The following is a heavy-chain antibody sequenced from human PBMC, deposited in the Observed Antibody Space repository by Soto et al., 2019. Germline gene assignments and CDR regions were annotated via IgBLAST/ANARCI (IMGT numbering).Heavy chain of an antibody. CDR2: ISAYNCNT. V-gene: IGHV1-18*01. D-gene: IGHD6-19*01. CDR1: GYTFTSYV. J-gene: IGHJ6*02. CDR3: AIFRGIAVAGNGIDV. Sequence: QVQLVQSGAEVKKPGASVKVSCKASGYTFTSYVISWVRQAPGQGLEWMGWISAYNCNTNDAQTPQGRVPMTTDTSTSTAYMELRSRRSDDTAVYYCAIFRGIAVAGNGIDVWGQGTTVTVSS.